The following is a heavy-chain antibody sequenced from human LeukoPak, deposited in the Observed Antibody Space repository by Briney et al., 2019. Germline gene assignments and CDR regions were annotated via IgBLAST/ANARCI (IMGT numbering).Heavy chain of an antibody. D-gene: IGHD2-2*01. CDR3: ASAYIVVVPAATGVADY. V-gene: IGHV4-38-2*01. Sequence: PSETLSLTCAVSGYSISSGYYWGWIRQPPGKGLEWIGSIYHSGSTYYNPSLKSRVTISVDTSKNQFSLKLSSVTAADTAVYYCASAYIVVVPAATGVADYWGQGTLVTVSS. J-gene: IGHJ4*02. CDR1: GYSISSGYY. CDR2: IYHSGST.